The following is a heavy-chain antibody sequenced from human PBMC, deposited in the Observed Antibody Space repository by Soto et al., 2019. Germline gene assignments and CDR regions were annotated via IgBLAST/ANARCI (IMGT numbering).Heavy chain of an antibody. Sequence: SQTLSLSCAITGESVSSSSTAWNWSRQCPSKGLEWLGRTYFSSRWYNDFALSVESRIIINPDPSKNQFSLQLTSVTPEHTAIYYCARGLNYYASGSPSYGMDVWGQGTTVTVSS. CDR1: GESVSSSSTA. J-gene: IGHJ6*02. V-gene: IGHV6-1*01. CDR2: TYFSSRWYN. CDR3: ARGLNYYASGSPSYGMDV. D-gene: IGHD3-10*01.